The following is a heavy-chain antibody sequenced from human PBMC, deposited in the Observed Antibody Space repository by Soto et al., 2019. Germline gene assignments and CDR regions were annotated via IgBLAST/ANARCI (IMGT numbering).Heavy chain of an antibody. J-gene: IGHJ4*02. CDR3: SRRGHYSHSMI. CDR1: GGSISSGGYY. D-gene: IGHD3-3*01. Sequence: SETLSLTCTVSGGSISSGGYYWSWIRQHPGKGLEWIGYISFTGDTTYNPSLRSRVTIAMHTSKNQFSLKLTSATAADTALSYCSRRGHYSHSMIRGPGTLVTVSS. V-gene: IGHV4-61*08. CDR2: ISFTGDT.